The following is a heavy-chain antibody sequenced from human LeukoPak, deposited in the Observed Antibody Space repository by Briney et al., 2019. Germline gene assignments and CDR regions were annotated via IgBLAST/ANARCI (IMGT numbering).Heavy chain of an antibody. CDR2: IIPIFGTA. V-gene: IGHV1-69*05. CDR3: ARAGYSYGYYYYYYMDV. Sequence: ASVKVSCKASGGTFSSYAISWVRQAPGQGLEWMGGIIPIFGTADYAQKFQGRVTITTDESTSIAYMELSSLRSGGTAVYYCARAGYSYGYYYYYYMDVWGKGTTVTVSS. J-gene: IGHJ6*03. CDR1: GGTFSSYA. D-gene: IGHD5-18*01.